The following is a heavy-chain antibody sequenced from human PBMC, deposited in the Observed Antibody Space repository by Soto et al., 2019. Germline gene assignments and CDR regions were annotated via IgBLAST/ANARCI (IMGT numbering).Heavy chain of an antibody. J-gene: IGHJ4*02. CDR3: ARQRTSVVTQAYFDS. D-gene: IGHD2-21*02. CDR1: GDSINNRSYY. Sequence: LSLTCTVTGDSINNRSYYWGWIRQPPGKGLEWIGSIYYSGSTYNNPSPKSRVSMSVDTSKNQFSLKLRSVTAADTALYYCARQRTSVVTQAYFDSWGQGSLVTVSS. V-gene: IGHV4-39*01. CDR2: IYYSGST.